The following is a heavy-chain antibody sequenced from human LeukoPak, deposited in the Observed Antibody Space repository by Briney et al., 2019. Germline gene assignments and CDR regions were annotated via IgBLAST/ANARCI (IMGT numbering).Heavy chain of an antibody. D-gene: IGHD2-2*01. V-gene: IGHV3-7*01. Sequence: GGSLRLSCTASGFTFWMTWVRQAPGKGLEWVANMKQDASEKYYVDSVKGRFTISRDNAKNSLYLQINSLRAEDTAVYYCARIYCSSTNCYRHFDYWGQGTLVTVSS. CDR3: ARIYCSSTNCYRHFDY. CDR2: MKQDASEK. J-gene: IGHJ4*02. CDR1: GFTFW.